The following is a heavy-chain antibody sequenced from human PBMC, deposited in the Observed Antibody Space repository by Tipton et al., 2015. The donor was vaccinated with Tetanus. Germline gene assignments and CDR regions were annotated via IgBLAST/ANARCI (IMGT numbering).Heavy chain of an antibody. V-gene: IGHV3-23*01. CDR1: GLTFSNYA. CDR2: ITGGNT. J-gene: IGHJ5*02. D-gene: IGHD6-13*01. CDR3: AKALGSSAWYGT. Sequence: SLRLSCAASGLTFSNYAMSWVRQAPGKGLEWVSGITGGNTYYADSVKGRFTISRDNSKNTLSLQMNSLRGEDTAVYYCAKALGSSAWYGTWGQGTLVTVSS.